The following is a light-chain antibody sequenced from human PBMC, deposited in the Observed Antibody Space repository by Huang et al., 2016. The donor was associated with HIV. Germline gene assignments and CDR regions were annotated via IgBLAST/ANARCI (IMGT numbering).Light chain of an antibody. CDR2: GAS. Sequence: DIQMTQAPPSLSAAVGDRVIITCRASQIINKYLNWYQQMPGRAPKVLISGASSLQGGVSSRFSGSGSGTDFTLTIRDLQPEDTATYHCQQSYNIPRTFGQGTLLEI. V-gene: IGKV1-39*01. CDR1: QIINKY. J-gene: IGKJ2*01. CDR3: QQSYNIPRT.